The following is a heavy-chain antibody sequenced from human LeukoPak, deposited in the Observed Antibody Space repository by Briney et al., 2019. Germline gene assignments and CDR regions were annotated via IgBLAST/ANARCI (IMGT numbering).Heavy chain of an antibody. Sequence: GGSLRLSCAASGFTFSTYGMNWVRQAPGRGLEWVSGISPSGDITYYADSVMGRFSISRDNPKSTVSLQMSSLRAEDTALYYCVRDLHWGGFDVWGQGTMVTVSS. CDR3: VRDLHWGGFDV. D-gene: IGHD7-27*01. CDR2: ISPSGDIT. V-gene: IGHV3-23*01. J-gene: IGHJ3*01. CDR1: GFTFSTYG.